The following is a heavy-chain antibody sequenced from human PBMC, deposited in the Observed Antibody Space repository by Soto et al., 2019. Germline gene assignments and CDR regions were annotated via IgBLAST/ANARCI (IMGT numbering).Heavy chain of an antibody. Sequence: ASVKVSCKASGYTFTSYGISWVRQAPGQGLEWMGWISAYNGNTNYAQKLQGRVTMATDTSTSTAYMELRSLRSDDTAVYYCARDAGIEYYDSSGYYFPQGYYYYGMDVWGQGTTVTVSS. V-gene: IGHV1-18*04. CDR2: ISAYNGNT. J-gene: IGHJ6*02. CDR3: ARDAGIEYYDSSGYYFPQGYYYYGMDV. D-gene: IGHD3-22*01. CDR1: GYTFTSYG.